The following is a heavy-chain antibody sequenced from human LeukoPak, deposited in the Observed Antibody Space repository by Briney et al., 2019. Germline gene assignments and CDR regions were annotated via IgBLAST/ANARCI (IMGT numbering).Heavy chain of an antibody. D-gene: IGHD2-15*01. CDR2: IYCSGST. CDR1: GGSTSSGDYY. J-gene: IGHJ5*02. Sequence: SQTLSLTCTVSGGSTSSGDYYWSWVRQPPGKGLGWIGYIYCSGSTYYNPSRKRRVAMSVATSKSQFSLRLSSVTAADTAVYYCARDRGYCSGGSCLDNWFDHWGQGTLVTVSS. V-gene: IGHV4-30-4*01. CDR3: ARDRGYCSGGSCLDNWFDH.